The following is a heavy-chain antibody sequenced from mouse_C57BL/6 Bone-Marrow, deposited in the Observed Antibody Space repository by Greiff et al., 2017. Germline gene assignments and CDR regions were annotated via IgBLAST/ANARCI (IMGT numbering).Heavy chain of an antibody. J-gene: IGHJ2*01. Sequence: EVNLVESGGDLVKPGGSLKLSCAASGFTFSSYGMSWVRQTPDKRLEWVATISSGGSYTYYPDSVKGRFTISRDNAKNTLYLQMSSLKSEDTAMYYCARDPLYGNYDYWGQGTTLTVSS. CDR1: GFTFSSYG. V-gene: IGHV5-6*01. CDR2: ISSGGSYT. CDR3: ARDPLYGNYDY. D-gene: IGHD2-1*01.